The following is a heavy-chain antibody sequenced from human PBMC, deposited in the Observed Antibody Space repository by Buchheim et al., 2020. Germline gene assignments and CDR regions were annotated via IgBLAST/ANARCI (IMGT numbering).Heavy chain of an antibody. J-gene: IGHJ5*02. CDR1: GFTFSDYG. CDR3: ARDRVVGSTTYWFDP. V-gene: IGHV3-33*01. D-gene: IGHD1-26*01. Sequence: QVQLVESGGGVVQPGRSLRLSCAASGFTFSDYGMYWVRQAPGKGPEWVATIWSDGSNKYYEDSVKGRFTISRDNSKNTLYLQMNSLTAEDSAFYYCARDRVVGSTTYWFDPWGQGTL. CDR2: IWSDGSNK.